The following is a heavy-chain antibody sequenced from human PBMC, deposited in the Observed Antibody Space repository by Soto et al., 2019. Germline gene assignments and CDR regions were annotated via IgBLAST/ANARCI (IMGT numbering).Heavy chain of an antibody. D-gene: IGHD2-2*01. CDR3: ARSIVVVHAAIFDY. V-gene: IGHV1-2*04. CDR1: GFTFIDYY. Sequence: QVQLVQSGAEVKKPGASVKVSCKASGFTFIDYYIHWVRPASGQGREGMGWVNPHSGGTNYALQLQGWVTMTRDTSISAAYMGLGRLLYDDTAVYYCARSIVVVHAAIFDYWGQGTLVTVSS. J-gene: IGHJ4*02. CDR2: VNPHSGGT.